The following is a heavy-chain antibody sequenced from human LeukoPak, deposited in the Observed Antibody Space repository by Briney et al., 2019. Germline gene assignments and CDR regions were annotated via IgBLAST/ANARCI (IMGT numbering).Heavy chain of an antibody. D-gene: IGHD6-19*01. V-gene: IGHV4-59*08. CDR1: GGSINSHY. Sequence: SETLSLTCTVSGGSINSHYWSWIRQSPGQGLELIGDIYYSGSTKYNPSLKSRVTISVDTPKNLLSLRLTSVLAADTAIYYCVRRDNTGWNYFDCWGQGILVTVSS. J-gene: IGHJ4*02. CDR3: VRRDNTGWNYFDC. CDR2: IYYSGST.